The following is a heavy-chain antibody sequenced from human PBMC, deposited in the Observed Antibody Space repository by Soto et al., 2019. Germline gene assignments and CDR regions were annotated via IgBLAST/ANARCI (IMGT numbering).Heavy chain of an antibody. J-gene: IGHJ2*01. CDR2: IGTAGDT. V-gene: IGHV3-13*01. CDR3: ARETAYWYFDL. Sequence: PGGSLRLSCAASGFTFSSYDMHWVRQATGKGLEWVSAIGTAGDTYYPGSVKGRFTISRENAKNSLYLQMNSLRAGDTAVYYCARETAYWYFDLWGRGTLVTVSS. CDR1: GFTFSSYD.